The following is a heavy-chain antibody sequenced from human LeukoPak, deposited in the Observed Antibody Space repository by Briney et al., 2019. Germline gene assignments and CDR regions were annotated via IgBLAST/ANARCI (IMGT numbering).Heavy chain of an antibody. D-gene: IGHD7-27*01. CDR2: INGDGTST. V-gene: IGHV3-74*01. J-gene: IGHJ4*02. Sequence: GGSLRLSCAASGFTFSGYWMHWVRQTPGKGLVWVSRINGDGTSTTYADYADSVKSRFTISRDNAKHTLYLQMNSLRAEDTAVYYCARAPTNWVYFDYWGQGTLITVSS. CDR3: ARAPTNWVYFDY. CDR1: GFTFSGYW.